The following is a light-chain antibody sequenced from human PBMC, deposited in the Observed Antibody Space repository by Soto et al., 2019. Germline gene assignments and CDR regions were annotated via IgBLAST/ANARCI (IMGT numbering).Light chain of an antibody. V-gene: IGKV3-11*01. Sequence: PGERATLSCRASQSVGSSLAWYQQKPGQAPRLLMYDTSNRATGIPARFSGGGSGTDFTLTISSLEPEDFAVYYCQQRNRWPLLWTFGGGTKVDIK. J-gene: IGKJ4*01. CDR2: DTS. CDR3: QQRNRWPLLWT. CDR1: QSVGSS.